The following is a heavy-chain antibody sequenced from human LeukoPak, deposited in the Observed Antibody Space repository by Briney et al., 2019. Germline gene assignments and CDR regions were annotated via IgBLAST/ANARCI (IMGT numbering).Heavy chain of an antibody. CDR3: ARELIVVAANALLYYGMDV. CDR2: IYHSGST. J-gene: IGHJ6*02. Sequence: SQTLSLTCTVSGGSISSGGYYWSWIRQPPGKGLEWIGYIYHSGSTYYNPSLKSRVTISVDRSKNQFSLKLISVTAADTAVYCCARELIVVAANALLYYGMDVWGQGTTVTVSS. CDR1: GGSISSGGYY. V-gene: IGHV4-30-2*01. D-gene: IGHD2-15*01.